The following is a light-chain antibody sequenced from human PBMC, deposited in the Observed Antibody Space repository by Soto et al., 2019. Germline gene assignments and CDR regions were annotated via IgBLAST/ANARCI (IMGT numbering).Light chain of an antibody. J-gene: IGKJ1*01. Sequence: IVLTQSPGTLSLSPGERATLSCRASQSVSSNFLAWYQEKPGQAPRLLMFGASSRASGIPDRFSGSGSGTDFTLTISSLEPEDFAVYYCQQRSNWPWTFGQGAKVEIK. CDR1: QSVSSNF. V-gene: IGKV3D-20*02. CDR2: GAS. CDR3: QQRSNWPWT.